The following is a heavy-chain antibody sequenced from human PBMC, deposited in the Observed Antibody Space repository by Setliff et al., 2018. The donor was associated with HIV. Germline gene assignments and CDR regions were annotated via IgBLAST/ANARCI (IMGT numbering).Heavy chain of an antibody. Sequence: SETLSLTCAVYGGSFSSYYWSWIRQPPGKGLEWIGEINHSGSTNYNPSLKSRVTISVDTSKNQFSLKLNSVTAADTAVYYCARERSLITVRRYFDNWGQGTLVTVSS. V-gene: IGHV4-34*01. CDR1: GGSFSSYY. CDR2: INHSGST. J-gene: IGHJ4*02. CDR3: ARERSLITVRRYFDN. D-gene: IGHD1-1*01.